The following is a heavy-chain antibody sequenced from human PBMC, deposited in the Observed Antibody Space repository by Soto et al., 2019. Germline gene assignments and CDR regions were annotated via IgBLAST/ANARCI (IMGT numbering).Heavy chain of an antibody. CDR3: ARGKRERIAVAGHSPPLFDD. Sequence: SETLSLTCTVSGGSISSYYWSWIRQPPGKGLEWIGYIYYSGRTNYNPSLKSRVTISVDTSKNQFSLKLSSVTAADTAVYYCARGKRERIAVAGHSPPLFDDWGQGTLVTVSS. CDR2: IYYSGRT. D-gene: IGHD6-19*01. CDR1: GGSISSYY. J-gene: IGHJ4*02. V-gene: IGHV4-59*01.